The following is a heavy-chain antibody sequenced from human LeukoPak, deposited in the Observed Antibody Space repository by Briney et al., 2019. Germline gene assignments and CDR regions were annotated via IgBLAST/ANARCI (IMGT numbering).Heavy chain of an antibody. CDR2: INWNGGST. J-gene: IGHJ4*02. CDR3: ARDPRSSGYLTFDY. CDR1: GFTFDDYG. Sequence: GXSLRLSCAASGFTFDDYGMRWVRQAPGKGVEWVSGINWNGGSTVYADSVKGRFTISRDNAKNSLYLQMNSLRAEYTALYYCARDPRSSGYLTFDYWGQGTLLTVSS. V-gene: IGHV3-20*04. D-gene: IGHD3-22*01.